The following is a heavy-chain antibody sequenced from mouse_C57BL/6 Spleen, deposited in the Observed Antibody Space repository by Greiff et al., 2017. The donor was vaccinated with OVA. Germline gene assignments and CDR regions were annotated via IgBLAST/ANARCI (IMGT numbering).Heavy chain of an antibody. CDR3: TRGGYYDYDLYYFDY. J-gene: IGHJ2*01. V-gene: IGHV5-9-1*02. D-gene: IGHD2-4*01. CDR1: GFTFSSYA. Sequence: EVMLMESGAGLVKPGGSLKLSCAASGFTFSSYAMSWVRQTPEKRLEWVAYISSGGDYIYYADTVKGRFTISRDNARNTLYLQMSSLKSEDTAMYYCTRGGYYDYDLYYFDYWGQGTTLTVSS. CDR2: ISSGGDYI.